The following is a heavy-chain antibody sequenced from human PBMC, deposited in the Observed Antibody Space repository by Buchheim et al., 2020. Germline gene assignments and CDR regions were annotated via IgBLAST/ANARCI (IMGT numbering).Heavy chain of an antibody. D-gene: IGHD3-10*01. Sequence: EVQLVESGGGLVQPGGSLRLSCAASGFTFSSYWMSWVRQAPGKGLEWVANIKQDGSEKYYVDSVKGRFTISRDNAKKSQYLQMNSLRAEDTAVYYCARDMGPYHYYGMDVWGQGTT. V-gene: IGHV3-7*01. CDR2: IKQDGSEK. J-gene: IGHJ6*02. CDR3: ARDMGPYHYYGMDV. CDR1: GFTFSSYW.